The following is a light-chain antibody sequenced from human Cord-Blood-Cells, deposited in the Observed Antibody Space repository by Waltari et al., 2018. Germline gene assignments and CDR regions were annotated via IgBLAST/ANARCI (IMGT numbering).Light chain of an antibody. CDR2: EVS. CDR3: CSYAGSWV. V-gene: IGLV2-11*01. Sequence: QSALTQPRSVSGSPGQSVTISCTGTSSDVGGYNYVSWYQQHPGKAPKRMIYEVSQRPSGVTDRASSSKAGNTASLTISGIQAEDEADYYCCSYAGSWVYDGGTKLPVL. CDR1: SSDVGGYNY. J-gene: IGLJ3*02.